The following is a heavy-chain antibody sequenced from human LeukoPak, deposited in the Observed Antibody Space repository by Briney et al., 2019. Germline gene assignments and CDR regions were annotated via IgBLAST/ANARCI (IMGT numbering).Heavy chain of an antibody. V-gene: IGHV3-23*01. CDR3: ARRRFSGYDFDY. J-gene: IGHJ4*02. Sequence: GGSLRLSCAASGFTFGTYAMGWVRQAPGQGLEWVSIISDSGSGTYYADSVKGRFTISRDNSKNTLFLQMNSLRAEDTAVYYCARRRFSGYDFDYWGQGTLVTVSS. CDR2: ISDSGSGT. D-gene: IGHD5-12*01. CDR1: GFTFGTYA.